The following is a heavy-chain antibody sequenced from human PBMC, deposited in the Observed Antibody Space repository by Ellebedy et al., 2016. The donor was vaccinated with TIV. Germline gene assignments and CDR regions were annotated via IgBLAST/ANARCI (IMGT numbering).Heavy chain of an antibody. Sequence: PGGSLRLSCAASGFIFSNAWVNWVRQAPGKGLEWVGRIKTTTGGGATDYAAPVKGRFIISRDDSKNTLYLQMNSLKTEDTAVYYCTTELCSSGCFPGIYWGQGTLVTVPS. D-gene: IGHD2-15*01. CDR3: TTELCSSGCFPGIY. J-gene: IGHJ4*02. V-gene: IGHV3-15*07. CDR2: IKTTTGGGAT. CDR1: GFIFSNAW.